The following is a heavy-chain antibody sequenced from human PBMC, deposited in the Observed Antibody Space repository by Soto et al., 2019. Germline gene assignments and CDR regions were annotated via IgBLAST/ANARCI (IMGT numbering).Heavy chain of an antibody. Sequence: ASVKVSCKASGGTFSSYTISWVRQAPGQGLEWMGRIIPILGIANYAQKFQGRVRITAEKSTSTAYMELSSLRSEDTAVYYCARAPYYSHYMDVWGKGTTVTVSS. CDR2: IIPILGIA. J-gene: IGHJ6*03. CDR1: GGTFSSYT. V-gene: IGHV1-69*02. D-gene: IGHD4-4*01. CDR3: ARAPYYSHYMDV.